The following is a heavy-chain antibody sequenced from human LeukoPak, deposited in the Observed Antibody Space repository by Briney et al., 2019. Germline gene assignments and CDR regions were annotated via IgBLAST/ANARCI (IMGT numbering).Heavy chain of an antibody. V-gene: IGHV3-23*01. CDR3: ARESFKSLAGYLDY. CDR1: GLTPSSHA. J-gene: IGHJ4*02. Sequence: GGSLSLSYAASGLTPSSHAMSGVRQAPGKGLECVLGINGGGDTTYYGDSAKGRFPISRDNSRNTLYLQMNSLRVADTAVYFCARESFKSLAGYLDYWGQGSLVTVSS. CDR2: INGGGDTT. D-gene: IGHD6-19*01.